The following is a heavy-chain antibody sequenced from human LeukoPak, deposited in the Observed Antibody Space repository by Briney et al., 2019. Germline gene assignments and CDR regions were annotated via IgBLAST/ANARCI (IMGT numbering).Heavy chain of an antibody. CDR2: IYPGDSDT. CDR1: GYSFTSYW. V-gene: IGHV5-51*01. J-gene: IGHJ4*02. CDR3: ARVVTFGGVIVYFDY. D-gene: IGHD3-16*02. Sequence: GESLKISCKGSGYSFTSYWIGWLRQMPGKGLEWMGIIYPGDSDTRYSPSFQGQVTISADKSISTAYLQWSSLKASDTAMYYCARVVTFGGVIVYFDYWGQGTLVTVSS.